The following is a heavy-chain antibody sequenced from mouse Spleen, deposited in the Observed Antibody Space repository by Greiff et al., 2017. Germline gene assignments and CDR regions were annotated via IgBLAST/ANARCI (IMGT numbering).Heavy chain of an antibody. CDR3: ARWVYDGYYDAMDY. D-gene: IGHD2-3*01. J-gene: IGHJ4*01. CDR2: ISYDGSN. Sequence: EVQLQQSGPGLVKPSQSLSLTCSVTGYSITSGYYWNWIRQFPGNKLEWMGYISYDGSNNYNPSLKNRISITRDTSKNQFFLKLNSVTTEDTATYYCARWVYDGYYDAMDYWGQGTSVTVSS. CDR1: GYSITSGYY. V-gene: IGHV3-6*01.